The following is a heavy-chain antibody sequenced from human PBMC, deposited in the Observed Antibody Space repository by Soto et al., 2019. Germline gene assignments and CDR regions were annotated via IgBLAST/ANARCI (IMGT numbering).Heavy chain of an antibody. CDR3: VKYYDILTGYYATYGMDV. Sequence: PGGSLRLSCSASGFTFSSYAMHWVRQAPGKGLEYVSAISSNGGSTYYADSVKGRFTISRDNSKNTLYLQMSSLRAEDTAVYYCVKYYDILTGYYATYGMDVWGQGTTVTVSS. CDR2: ISSNGGST. CDR1: GFTFSSYA. D-gene: IGHD3-9*01. V-gene: IGHV3-64D*08. J-gene: IGHJ6*02.